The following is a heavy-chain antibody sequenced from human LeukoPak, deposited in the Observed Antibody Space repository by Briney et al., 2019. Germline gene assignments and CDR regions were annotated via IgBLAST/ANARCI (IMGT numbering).Heavy chain of an antibody. CDR3: AGATYSSSLGYYYYYMDV. CDR1: GDSVSSNSAA. J-gene: IGHJ6*03. CDR2: TYYRSKWYN. D-gene: IGHD6-6*01. Sequence: SQTLSLTCTISGDSVSSNSAAWNWIRQSPSRGLEWLGRTYYRSKWYNDYAVSVKSRITINPDTSKNQFSLQLNSVTPEDTAVYYCAGATYSSSLGYYYYYMDVWGKGTTVTVSS. V-gene: IGHV6-1*01.